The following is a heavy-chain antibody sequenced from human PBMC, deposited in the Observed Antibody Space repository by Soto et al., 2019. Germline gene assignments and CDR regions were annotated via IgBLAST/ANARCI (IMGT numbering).Heavy chain of an antibody. CDR1: GFTFSSYE. V-gene: IGHV3-48*03. CDR3: ARDPGGVAGTPDYFDY. D-gene: IGHD6-19*01. Sequence: GGSLRLSCAASGFTFSSYEMNWVRQAPGKGLEWVSYISSSGSTIYYADSVKGRFTISRDNAKNSLYLQMNSLRAEDTAVYYCARDPGGVAGTPDYFDYWGQGTLVTVSS. CDR2: ISSSGSTI. J-gene: IGHJ4*02.